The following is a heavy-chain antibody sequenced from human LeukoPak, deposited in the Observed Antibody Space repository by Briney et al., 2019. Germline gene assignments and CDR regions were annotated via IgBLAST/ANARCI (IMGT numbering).Heavy chain of an antibody. CDR1: GFTFSSYA. Sequence: GGSLRLSCAASGFTFSSYAVSWVRQAPGKGLEWVSAISGSGGSTYYADSVKGRFTISRDNSKNTLYLQMNSLRAEDTAVYYCAKDLEQWLRLIGYWGQGTLVTVSS. J-gene: IGHJ4*02. D-gene: IGHD6-19*01. CDR2: ISGSGGST. V-gene: IGHV3-23*01. CDR3: AKDLEQWLRLIGY.